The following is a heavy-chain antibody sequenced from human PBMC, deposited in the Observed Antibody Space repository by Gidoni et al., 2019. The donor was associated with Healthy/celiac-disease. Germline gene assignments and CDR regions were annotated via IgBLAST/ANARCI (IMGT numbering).Heavy chain of an antibody. CDR3: ARDPTSGGFDY. J-gene: IGHJ4*02. Sequence: VQLVESGGGLVKPGGSLRLSVSASGFTFSSYSMNWVRQAPGKGLGWVSSISSSSSYIYYADSVKGRFTISRDNAKNSLYLQMNSLRAEDTAVYYCARDPTSGGFDYWGQGTLVTVSS. V-gene: IGHV3-21*01. CDR1: GFTFSSYS. D-gene: IGHD1-26*01. CDR2: ISSSSSYI.